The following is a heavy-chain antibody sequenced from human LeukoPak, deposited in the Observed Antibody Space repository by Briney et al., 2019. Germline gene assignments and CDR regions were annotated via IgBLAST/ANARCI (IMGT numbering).Heavy chain of an antibody. CDR3: ARDSGLERYFDWLLDGMDV. V-gene: IGHV1-69*06. CDR1: GGTFSSYA. CDR2: IIPIFGTA. D-gene: IGHD3-9*01. J-gene: IGHJ6*04. Sequence: GASVKVSCKASGGTFSSYAISWVRQAPGQGLEWMGGIIPIFGTANYAQKFQGRVTITADKSTSTAYMELSSLRSEDTAVYYCARDSGLERYFDWLLDGMDVWGKGTTVTVSS.